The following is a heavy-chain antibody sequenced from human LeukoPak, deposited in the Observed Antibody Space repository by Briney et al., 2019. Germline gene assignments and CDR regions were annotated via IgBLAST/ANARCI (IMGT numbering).Heavy chain of an antibody. D-gene: IGHD3-3*01. V-gene: IGHV3-7*01. CDR1: GFTFSSYW. CDR2: IKQDGSEK. CDR3: ARDEEAIFGVVINDAFDI. Sequence: GGSLRLSCAAYGFTFSSYWMSWVRQAPGKGLEWVANIKQDGSEKYYVDSVKGRFTISRDNAKNSLYLQMNSLRAEDTAVYYCARDEEAIFGVVINDAFDIWGQGTMVTVSS. J-gene: IGHJ3*02.